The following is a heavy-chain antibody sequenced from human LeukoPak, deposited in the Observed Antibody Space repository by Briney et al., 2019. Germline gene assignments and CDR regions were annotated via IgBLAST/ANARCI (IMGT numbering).Heavy chain of an antibody. CDR2: IRFDGSNK. J-gene: IGHJ4*02. CDR1: GFTFNTYG. D-gene: IGHD6-13*01. Sequence: GGSLRLSCAASGFTFNTYGMHWVRQAPGKGLEWVAFIRFDGSNKYYADSVKGRFTISRDNSKNTLFLQMSSLRVEDTALYYCAKGGPSIAAAGTGFDYWGQGTLVTVSS. V-gene: IGHV3-30*02. CDR3: AKGGPSIAAAGTGFDY.